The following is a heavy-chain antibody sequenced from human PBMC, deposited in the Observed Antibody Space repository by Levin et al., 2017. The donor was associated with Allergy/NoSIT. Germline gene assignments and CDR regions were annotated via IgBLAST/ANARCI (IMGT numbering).Heavy chain of an antibody. V-gene: IGHV4-34*01. CDR3: ARTRYRDY. CDR1: GGSFSGYY. J-gene: IGHJ4*02. Sequence: SETLSLTCAVYGGSFSGYYWSWIRQPPGKGLEWIGEINHSGSTNYNPSLKSRVTISVDTSKNQFSLKLSSVTAADTAVYYCARTRYRDYWGQGTLVTVSS. CDR2: INHSGST. D-gene: IGHD3-9*01.